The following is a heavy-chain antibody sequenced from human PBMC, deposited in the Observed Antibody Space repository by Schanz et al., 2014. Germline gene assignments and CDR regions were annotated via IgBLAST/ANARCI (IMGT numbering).Heavy chain of an antibody. CDR3: AKDSTHIDIVLVPTAIDY. V-gene: IGHV3-23*04. CDR1: GFTFSSYA. Sequence: QLVGSGGGLIQPGGSLRLSCAASGFTFSSYAMSWVRQAPGKGLEWVSSISHSGGSKYYADSVEGRFTISRDNSRNTLYLHMNTLRSEDTAVYYCAKDSTHIDIVLVPTAIDYWGQGTLVTVSS. J-gene: IGHJ4*02. D-gene: IGHD2-2*01. CDR2: ISHSGGSK.